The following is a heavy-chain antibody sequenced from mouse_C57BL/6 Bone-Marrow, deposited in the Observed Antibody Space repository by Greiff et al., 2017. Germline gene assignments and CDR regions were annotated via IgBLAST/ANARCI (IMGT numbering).Heavy chain of an antibody. V-gene: IGHV1-53*01. J-gene: IGHJ4*01. D-gene: IGHD2-1*01. Sequence: QVQLQQPGTELVKPGASVKLSCKASGYTFTSYWMHWVKQRPGQGLEWIGNINPSNGGTNYNEKFKSKATLTVDKSSSTAYLQLSSLTSEDSAVYYCARWSLRGIAMDYWGPGTSVTVSS. CDR2: INPSNGGT. CDR1: GYTFTSYW. CDR3: ARWSLRGIAMDY.